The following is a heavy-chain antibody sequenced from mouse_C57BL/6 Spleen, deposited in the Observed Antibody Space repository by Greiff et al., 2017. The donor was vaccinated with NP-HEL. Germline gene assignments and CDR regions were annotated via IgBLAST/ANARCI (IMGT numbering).Heavy chain of an antibody. CDR1: GYTFTSYW. Sequence: QVQLKQPGAELVKPGASVKLSCKASGYTFTSYWMHWVKQRPGQGLEWIGMIHPNSGSTNYNEKFKSKATLTVDKSSSTAYMQLSSLTSEDSAVYYCESTVVAKGYAMDYWGQGTSVTVSS. V-gene: IGHV1-64*01. D-gene: IGHD1-1*01. J-gene: IGHJ4*01. CDR3: ESTVVAKGYAMDY. CDR2: IHPNSGST.